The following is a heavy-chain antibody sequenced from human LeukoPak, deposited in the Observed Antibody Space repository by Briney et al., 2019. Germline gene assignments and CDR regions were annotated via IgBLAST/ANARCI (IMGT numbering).Heavy chain of an antibody. D-gene: IGHD1-1*01. CDR3: ASLTGGREEYYFDY. CDR1: GGTFSSYA. J-gene: IGHJ4*02. CDR2: IIPIFGTA. Sequence: RVSCKASGGTFSSYAISWVRQAPGQGLEWMGRIIPIFGTANYAQKFQGRVTITTDESTSTAYMELSSLRSEDTAVYYCASLTGGREEYYFDYWGQGTLVTVSP. V-gene: IGHV1-69*05.